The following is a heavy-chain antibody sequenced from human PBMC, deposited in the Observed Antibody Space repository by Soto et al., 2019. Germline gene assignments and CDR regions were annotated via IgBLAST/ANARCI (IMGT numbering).Heavy chain of an antibody. CDR2: IYPGDSDT. CDR3: ARALSSYDILTGYSHFDY. D-gene: IGHD3-9*01. CDR1: GYIFTSYW. Sequence: GESLKISCNGSGYIFTSYWIGWVRQMPGKGLEWMGIIYPGDSDTRYSPSFQGQVTISADKSISTAYLQWSSLKASDTAMYYCARALSSYDILTGYSHFDYWGQGTLVTVSS. J-gene: IGHJ4*02. V-gene: IGHV5-51*01.